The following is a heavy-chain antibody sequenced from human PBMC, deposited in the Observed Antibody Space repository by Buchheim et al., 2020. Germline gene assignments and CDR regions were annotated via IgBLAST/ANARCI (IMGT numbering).Heavy chain of an antibody. Sequence: EVQLLESGGALVQPGVSLRLSCAASGFTFSNYAMSWVRQAPGKGLEWVSRINSDGSSTTYADSVKGRFTISRANAKNTLYLQMNSLRAEDTAVYYCARVRTGYSHYYYYYGMDVWGQGTT. D-gene: IGHD5-24*01. J-gene: IGHJ6*02. CDR1: GFTFSNYA. CDR2: INSDGSST. CDR3: ARVRTGYSHYYYYYGMDV. V-gene: IGHV3-74*02.